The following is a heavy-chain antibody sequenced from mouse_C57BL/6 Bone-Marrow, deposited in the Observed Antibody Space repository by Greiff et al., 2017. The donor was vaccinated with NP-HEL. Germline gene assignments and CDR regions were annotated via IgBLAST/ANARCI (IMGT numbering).Heavy chain of an antibody. CDR2: IDPSDSYT. J-gene: IGHJ4*01. Sequence: QVQLQQPGAELVMPGASVKLSCKASGYTFTSYWMHWVKQRPGQGLEWIGEIDPSDSYTNYNQKFKGKSTLTVDKSSSTAYMQLSSLTSEDSAVYYCARDYGSSPLYAMDYGGQGTSVTVSS. CDR1: GYTFTSYW. V-gene: IGHV1-69*01. D-gene: IGHD1-1*01. CDR3: ARDYGSSPLYAMDY.